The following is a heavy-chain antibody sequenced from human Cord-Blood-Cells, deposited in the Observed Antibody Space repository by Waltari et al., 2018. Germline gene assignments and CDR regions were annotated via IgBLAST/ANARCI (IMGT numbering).Heavy chain of an antibody. J-gene: IGHJ6*02. D-gene: IGHD3-9*01. V-gene: IGHV4-59*01. CDR3: ARGLTYYDILTGYGMDV. CDR2: IYYSGST. Sequence: QVQLQESGPGLVKPSETLSLTCTVSGGSIRSYYWSWIRQPPGKGLDWIGYIYYSGSTNYNPSLKSRVTISVDTSKNQFSLKLSSVTAADTAVYYCARGLTYYDILTGYGMDVWGQGTTVTVSS. CDR1: GGSIRSYY.